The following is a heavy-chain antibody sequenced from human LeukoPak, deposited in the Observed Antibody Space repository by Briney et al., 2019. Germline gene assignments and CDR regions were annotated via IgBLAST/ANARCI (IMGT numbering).Heavy chain of an antibody. CDR3: ARERGRGRDSPWFDY. V-gene: IGHV3-53*01. CDR1: GFIVSGDF. J-gene: IGHJ4*02. D-gene: IGHD1-26*01. CDR2: IYSDGST. Sequence: GGSLRLSCAASGFIVSGDFMSWVRQAPGKGLGWVSVIYSDGSTYYADSVKGRFTISRDNSKNTLGLQMTGLRAEDTAVYYCARERGRGRDSPWFDYWGQGTLVTVSS.